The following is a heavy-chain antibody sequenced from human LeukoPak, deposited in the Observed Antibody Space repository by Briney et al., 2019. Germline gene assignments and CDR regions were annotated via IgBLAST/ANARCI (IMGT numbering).Heavy chain of an antibody. J-gene: IGHJ4*02. CDR3: ATVTTSTSLDY. V-gene: IGHV3-74*01. D-gene: IGHD2-2*01. CDR2: IYSDGSDT. CDR1: GFTFSSNW. Sequence: PGGSLRLSCAASGFTFSSNWMPWVRQAPGKGLVWVSRIYSDGSDTTYADSVKGRFTISRDNAKNTLSLQMNSLRAEDTAAYYCATVTTSTSLDYWGQGTLVTVSS.